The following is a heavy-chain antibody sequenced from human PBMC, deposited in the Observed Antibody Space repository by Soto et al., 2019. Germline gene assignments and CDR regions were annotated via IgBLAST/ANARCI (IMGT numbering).Heavy chain of an antibody. CDR2: ISGSGGST. D-gene: IGHD3-10*01. CDR3: AKDSLRITYYYGSGSYHY. J-gene: IGHJ4*02. V-gene: IGHV3-23*01. CDR1: GFTFSSYV. Sequence: GGSLRLSCAASGFTFSSYVMSWVRQAPGKGLEWVSAISGSGGSTYYADSVKGRFTISRDNSKNTLYLQMNSLRAEDTAVYYCAKDSLRITYYYGSGSYHYWGQGTLVTVSS.